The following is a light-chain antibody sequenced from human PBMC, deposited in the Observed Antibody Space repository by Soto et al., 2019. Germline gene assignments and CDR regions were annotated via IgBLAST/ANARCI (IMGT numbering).Light chain of an antibody. CDR2: DAS. J-gene: IGKJ5*01. V-gene: IGKV1-33*01. Sequence: DIQISLALSSLSASVGDRVTVTWQASQIISSYLNWYQQKPGSAPRLVIYDASNLEAGFPARFRGSGSATDFTFTISRLQPEDVAYYYCQQYDNSHTFGQGTRLEI. CDR1: QIISSY. CDR3: QQYDNSHT.